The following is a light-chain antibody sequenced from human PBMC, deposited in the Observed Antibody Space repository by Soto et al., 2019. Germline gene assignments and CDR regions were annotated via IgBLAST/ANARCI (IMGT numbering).Light chain of an antibody. Sequence: DIQMSQSPSTLSASVGDRVTITGRASQSISSWLAWYQQKPGKAPKLLIYDASTLESGVPSRFSGSGSGTEFTLTISSLQPDDYATYYCQQYSSYSRTFGQGAKV. V-gene: IGKV1-5*01. CDR3: QQYSSYSRT. J-gene: IGKJ1*01. CDR2: DAS. CDR1: QSISSW.